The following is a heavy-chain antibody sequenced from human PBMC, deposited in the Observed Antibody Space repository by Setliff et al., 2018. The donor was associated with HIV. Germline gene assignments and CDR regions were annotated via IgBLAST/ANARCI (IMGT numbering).Heavy chain of an antibody. CDR3: ARAAAGNTGPFDL. D-gene: IGHD4-17*01. CDR2: VSSRGDT. Sequence: SETLSLTCAVYGGSFNGYYWNWIRQPAGKGLEWIGRVSSRGDTNYNPSLKSRVTMSVDTSKNQFSLKLTSVTASDTAVYYCARAAAGNTGPFDLWGQGSPVTVSS. J-gene: IGHJ4*02. CDR1: GGSFNGYY. V-gene: IGHV4-59*10.